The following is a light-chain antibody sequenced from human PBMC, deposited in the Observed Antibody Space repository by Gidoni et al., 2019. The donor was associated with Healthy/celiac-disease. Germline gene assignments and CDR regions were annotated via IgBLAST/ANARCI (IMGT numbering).Light chain of an antibody. CDR3: QQYGSSRT. J-gene: IGKJ1*01. V-gene: IGKV3-20*01. CDR2: GAS. CDR1: QSVSSSY. Sequence: EIVLTQSPGTLSLSPGERATLSCRASQSVSSSYLAWYQQKPGQAPRLLIYGASSRATGIPDRFSGSGSGTDFTLTISRLEPADFAVYYCQQYGSSRTFXQXTKVEIK.